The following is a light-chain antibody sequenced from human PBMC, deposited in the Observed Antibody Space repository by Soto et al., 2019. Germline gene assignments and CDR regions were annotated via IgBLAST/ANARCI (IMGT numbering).Light chain of an antibody. Sequence: EIVMTPSPATLSVSQGERATLSCRASQSVSSNLAWYQQKPGQAPRLLIYGASTRATGIPARFSGSGSGTEFTLTISSLQSEDFAVYYCQQYNNWPRTFGQGTKVDIK. J-gene: IGKJ1*01. V-gene: IGKV3-15*01. CDR1: QSVSSN. CDR3: QQYNNWPRT. CDR2: GAS.